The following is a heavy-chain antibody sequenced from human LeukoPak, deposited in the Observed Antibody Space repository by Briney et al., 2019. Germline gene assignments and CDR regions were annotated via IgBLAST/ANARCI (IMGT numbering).Heavy chain of an antibody. CDR1: GGSITRYN. V-gene: IGHV4-59*01. J-gene: IGHJ5*02. D-gene: IGHD3-22*01. CDR2: TYYTGRP. CDR3: ARDRGVGVYYESSGYRPAFDP. Sequence: SETLSLTCTDPGGSITRYNLRWIWPRPRKGLGWICGTYYTGRPNCNPSLKSRVTISTDASKEQVSLKLSSVTAADTAVYYCARDRGVGVYYESSGYRPAFDPWGQGTLVTVSS.